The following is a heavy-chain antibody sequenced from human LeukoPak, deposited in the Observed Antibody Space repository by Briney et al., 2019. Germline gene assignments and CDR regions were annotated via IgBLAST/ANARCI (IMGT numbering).Heavy chain of an antibody. V-gene: IGHV5-51*01. CDR2: IHPADSDT. CDR3: ARARAGNYHWDY. CDR1: GYSFTNYW. Sequence: GESLKISCKDSGYSFTNYWIGWVRQMPGKGLEWMGIIHPADSDTRYSPSFQGQVTISADKSISTAYLQWSSMKASDTAMYYCARARAGNYHWDYWGQGTLVTVSS. D-gene: IGHD1-7*01. J-gene: IGHJ4*02.